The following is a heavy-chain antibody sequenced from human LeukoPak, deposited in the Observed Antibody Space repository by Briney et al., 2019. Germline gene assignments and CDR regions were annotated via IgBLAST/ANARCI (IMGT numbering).Heavy chain of an antibody. CDR1: GFTFSGYW. D-gene: IGHD3-16*01. J-gene: IGHJ4*02. Sequence: QPGGSLRLSCAASGFTFSGYWMSWVRQAPGKGLEWLANIKSDGSEKYYVDSGKGRFTISRDNAKNSLYLQMNSLRPEDTAVYYCARMSRYGLDYWGQGTLVTVSS. CDR2: IKSDGSEK. V-gene: IGHV3-7*04. CDR3: ARMSRYGLDY.